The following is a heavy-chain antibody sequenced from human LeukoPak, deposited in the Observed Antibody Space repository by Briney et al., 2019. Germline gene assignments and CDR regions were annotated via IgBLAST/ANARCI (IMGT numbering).Heavy chain of an antibody. D-gene: IGHD1-26*01. CDR2: ISGSGGST. CDR1: GFTFSSYA. J-gene: IGHJ4*02. Sequence: GGSLRLSCAASGFTFSSYAMSWVRQAPGKGLERVSAISGSGGSTYYADSVKGRFTISRDNSKNTLYLQMNSLRAEDTAVYYCAKTVWELLKTTYYFDYWGQGTLVTVSS. CDR3: AKTVWELLKTTYYFDY. V-gene: IGHV3-23*01.